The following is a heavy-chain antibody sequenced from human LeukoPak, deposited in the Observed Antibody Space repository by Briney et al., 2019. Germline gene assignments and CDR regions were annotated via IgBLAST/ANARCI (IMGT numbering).Heavy chain of an antibody. CDR3: ARAGPPDYCSSASCHVGY. CDR1: GGSVSGYY. CDR2: INHSGST. V-gene: IGHV4-34*01. Sequence: SETLSLTCAVYGGSVSGYYWSWIRQPPGKGLEWIGEINHSGSTNYNPSLKSRVTILVDTSKNQFSLKLSSVTAADTAVYYCARAGPPDYCSSASCHVGYWGQGTLVTVSS. J-gene: IGHJ4*02. D-gene: IGHD2-2*01.